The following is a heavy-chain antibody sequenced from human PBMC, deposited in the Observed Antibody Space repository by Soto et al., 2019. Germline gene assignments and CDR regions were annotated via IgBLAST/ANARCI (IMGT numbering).Heavy chain of an antibody. Sequence: EVQLLESGGGLVQPGGSLRLSCVASGFIFNIYAMSWVRQAPGKGLEWVSRFNGDGDATYYADSVKGRCTISRDNSKNKLYLQLNSLRAEDTAVYHCAKDDAVGGCVFKTWGQGIMVTVSS. J-gene: IGHJ5*02. CDR1: GFIFNIYA. CDR2: FNGDGDAT. CDR3: AKDDAVGGCVFKT. D-gene: IGHD6-19*01. V-gene: IGHV3-23*01.